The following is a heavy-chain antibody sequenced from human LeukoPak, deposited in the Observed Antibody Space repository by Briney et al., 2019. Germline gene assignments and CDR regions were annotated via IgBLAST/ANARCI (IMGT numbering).Heavy chain of an antibody. CDR1: GGSFSGYY. D-gene: IGHD3-22*01. V-gene: IGHV4-34*01. J-gene: IGHJ4*02. CDR2: INHSGST. CDR3: ARGRRYYDSSGYSMDY. Sequence: PSETLSLTCAVYGGSFSGYYWSWIRQPPGKGLEWIGEINHSGSTNYNPSLKSRVTISVDTSKNQFFLKLSSVTAADTAVYYCARGRRYYDSSGYSMDYWGQGTLVTVS.